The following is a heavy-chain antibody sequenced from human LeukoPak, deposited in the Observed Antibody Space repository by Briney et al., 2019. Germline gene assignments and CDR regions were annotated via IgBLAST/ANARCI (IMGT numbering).Heavy chain of an antibody. CDR1: GFTFTTYG. CDR3: AKDRRPYDSSGYYFV. D-gene: IGHD3-22*01. CDR2: IGGSGIRT. J-gene: IGHJ4*02. V-gene: IGHV3-23*01. Sequence: PGGSLRLSCLASGFTFTTYGMNWVRQAPGKGLEWVSGIGGSGIRTYYADSVKGRFTISRDNSKNTVYLQMNSLRAEDTAVYYCAKDRRPYDSSGYYFVWGQGTLVTVSS.